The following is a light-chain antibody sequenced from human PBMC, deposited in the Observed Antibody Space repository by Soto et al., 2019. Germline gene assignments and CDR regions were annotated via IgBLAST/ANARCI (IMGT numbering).Light chain of an antibody. CDR3: SSYTWSPTLYA. Sequence: QSALTQPASVSGSPGQSITISCASSDVGNFEHISWYQQRPGKGPKLIIYEDTRRPSGISGRFSGSKSVNTASLTISGFQAEDEADYYCSSYTWSPTLYAFAPGTKVTVL. CDR2: EDT. CDR1: SSDVGNFEH. J-gene: IGLJ1*01. V-gene: IGLV2-23*01.